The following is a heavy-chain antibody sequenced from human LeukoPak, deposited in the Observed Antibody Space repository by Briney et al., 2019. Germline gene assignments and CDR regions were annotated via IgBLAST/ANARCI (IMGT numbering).Heavy chain of an antibody. CDR3: AKRAPYSSGCYRMDY. J-gene: IGHJ4*02. Sequence: SVKVSCKASGGTFSSYAISWVRQAPGQGLEWMGGIIPIFGTANYAQKFQGRVTITADESTSTAYMELSSLRSEDTAVYYCAKRAPYSSGCYRMDYGAQGTLVTVSS. CDR2: IIPIFGTA. CDR1: GGTFSSYA. V-gene: IGHV1-69*01. D-gene: IGHD6-19*01.